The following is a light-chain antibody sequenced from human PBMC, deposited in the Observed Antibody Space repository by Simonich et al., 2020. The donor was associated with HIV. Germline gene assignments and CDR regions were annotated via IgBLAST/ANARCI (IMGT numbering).Light chain of an antibody. J-gene: IGKJ3*01. CDR1: RNILYNSNNKNY. V-gene: IGKV4-1*01. Sequence: DIVMTQSPDSLAVSLGERATIHCKSSRNILYNSNNKNYLAWYQQKPGQPPNLLMYWASTRESGVPDLFSASGSGTVFTLTISSLQAEDVAVYYCQQYYSTPFTFGPGTKVDIK. CDR3: QQYYSTPFT. CDR2: WAS.